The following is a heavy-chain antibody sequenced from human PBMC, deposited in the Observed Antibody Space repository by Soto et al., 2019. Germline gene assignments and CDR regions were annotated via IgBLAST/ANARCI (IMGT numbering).Heavy chain of an antibody. Sequence: VQLVESGGGVVQPGRSLRLSCAASGFTFRSYGMHWVRQAPGKGLEWVAVISYDGSNKYYADSVKDRFTISRDNSKNTLYLQMNSLRAEDTTVYYCAKSTVAGYYYYYGMDVWGQGTTVTVSS. V-gene: IGHV3-30*18. CDR2: ISYDGSNK. J-gene: IGHJ6*02. CDR1: GFTFRSYG. D-gene: IGHD6-19*01. CDR3: AKSTVAGYYYYYGMDV.